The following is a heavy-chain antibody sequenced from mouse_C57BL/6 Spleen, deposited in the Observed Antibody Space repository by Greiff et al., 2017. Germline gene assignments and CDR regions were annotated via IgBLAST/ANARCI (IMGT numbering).Heavy chain of an antibody. CDR1: GFTFSSYA. V-gene: IGHV5-9-1*02. Sequence: EVQGVESGEGLVKPGGSLKLSCAASGFTFSSYAMSWVRQTPEKRLEWVAYLSSGGDYIYYADTVKGRFTIYRDNARNTLYLQMSSLKSEDTAMYYCTREGLLLRAWFAYWGQGTLVTVSA. CDR2: LSSGGDYI. J-gene: IGHJ3*01. CDR3: TREGLLLRAWFAY. D-gene: IGHD1-1*01.